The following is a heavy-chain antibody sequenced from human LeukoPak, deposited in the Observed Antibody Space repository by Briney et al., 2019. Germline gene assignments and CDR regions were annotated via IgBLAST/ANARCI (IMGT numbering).Heavy chain of an antibody. CDR1: GGSISSYY. Sequence: PSETLSLTCTVSGGSISSYYWSWIRQPAGKGLEWIGRIYTSGSTNYNPSLKSRVTMSVDTSKNQFSLKLSSVTAADTAVYYCAIHHTVRGVPYFDYWGQGTLVTVSS. CDR3: AIHHTVRGVPYFDY. CDR2: IYTSGST. V-gene: IGHV4-4*07. J-gene: IGHJ4*02. D-gene: IGHD3-10*01.